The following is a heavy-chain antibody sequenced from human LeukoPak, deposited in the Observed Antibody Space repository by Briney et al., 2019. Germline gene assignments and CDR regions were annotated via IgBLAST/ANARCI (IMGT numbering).Heavy chain of an antibody. CDR1: GGSFSGYY. CDR3: ARRLRIAARPVDY. CDR2: INHSGST. V-gene: IGHV4-34*01. D-gene: IGHD6-6*01. J-gene: IGHJ4*02. Sequence: PSETLSLTCAVYGGSFSGYYWSWIRQPPGKGLEWIGEINHSGSTNYNPSLKSRVTISVDTSKNQFSLKPSSVTAADTAVYYCARRLRIAARPVDYWGQGTLVTVSS.